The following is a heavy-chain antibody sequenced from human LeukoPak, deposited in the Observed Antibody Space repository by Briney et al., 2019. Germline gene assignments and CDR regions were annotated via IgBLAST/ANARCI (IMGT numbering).Heavy chain of an antibody. CDR1: GGSISHYF. CDR3: ARRSASLRGSSGYYFDY. J-gene: IGHJ4*02. V-gene: IGHV4-59*08. Sequence: SETLSLTCTVSGGSISHYFWNWVRQPPGKGLEWIGYIYYSGSTNYNPSLKSRVTISVDTSKNQFSLKLSSVTAADTAMYYCARRSASLRGSSGYYFDYWGQGTLVTVSS. D-gene: IGHD3-22*01. CDR2: IYYSGST.